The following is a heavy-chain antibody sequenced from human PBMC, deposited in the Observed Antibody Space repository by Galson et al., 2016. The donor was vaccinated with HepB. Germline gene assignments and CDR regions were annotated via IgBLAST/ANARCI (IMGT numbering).Heavy chain of an antibody. V-gene: IGHV1-46*03. CDR2: INPSGGTT. CDR1: GYIFTDYY. J-gene: IGHJ6*04. Sequence: SVKVSCKASGYIFTDYYMHWVRQAPGQGLEWMGIINPSGGTTTYAQKFQGRVTMTRDTSTSTVYMELSGLRSEDTAVYYCARIGRDITMVQGVTTYYYYAMDVGGKGTTVTVSS. CDR3: ARIGRDITMVQGVTTYYYYAMDV. D-gene: IGHD3-10*01.